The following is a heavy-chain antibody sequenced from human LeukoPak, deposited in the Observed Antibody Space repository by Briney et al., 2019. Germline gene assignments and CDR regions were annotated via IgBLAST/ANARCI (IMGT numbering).Heavy chain of an antibody. D-gene: IGHD4-17*01. Sequence: GGSLRLSCAASGFTFRGNGMHWVRQAPGKGLEWVAIIWYDGSNRYYVDPVKGRFTISRDNSKNTLFLQMNSLTAEDTAVYYCARDQGTSVTAMVGGHFDYWGPGTLVTVSS. CDR2: IWYDGSNR. V-gene: IGHV3-33*01. CDR1: GFTFRGNG. CDR3: ARDQGTSVTAMVGGHFDY. J-gene: IGHJ4*02.